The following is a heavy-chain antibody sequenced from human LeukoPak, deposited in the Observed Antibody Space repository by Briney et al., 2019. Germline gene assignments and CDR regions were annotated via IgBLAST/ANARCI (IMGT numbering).Heavy chain of an antibody. CDR1: GYTFTSYD. Sequence: ASVKVSCKASGYTFTSYDINWVRQATGQGLEWMGWMYPNSGNTGYAQKFQGRVTITRNTAISTAYMELSSLRSEDTAVYYCARGGSTYYYGSGSSDYWGQGTLVTVSS. D-gene: IGHD3-10*01. J-gene: IGHJ4*02. CDR2: MYPNSGNT. V-gene: IGHV1-8*03. CDR3: ARGGSTYYYGSGSSDY.